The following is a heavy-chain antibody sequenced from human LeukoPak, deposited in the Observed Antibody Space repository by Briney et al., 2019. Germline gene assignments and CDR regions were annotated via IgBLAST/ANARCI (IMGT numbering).Heavy chain of an antibody. D-gene: IGHD2-2*01. Sequence: ASVKVSCKASGYTFTSYYMHWVRQAPGQGLEWMGIINPSGGSTSYAQKFQGRVAMTRDMSTSTVYMELSSLRSEDTAVYYCARVAGYCSSTSCSSVWFNPWGQGTLVTVSS. CDR2: INPSGGST. J-gene: IGHJ5*02. CDR1: GYTFTSYY. CDR3: ARVAGYCSSTSCSSVWFNP. V-gene: IGHV1-46*01.